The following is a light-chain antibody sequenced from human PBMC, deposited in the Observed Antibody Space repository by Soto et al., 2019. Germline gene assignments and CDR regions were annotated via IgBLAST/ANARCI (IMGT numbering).Light chain of an antibody. CDR1: QSVDSR. Sequence: ETVMTQSPAVLSVSPGERATLSCRASQSVDSRLAWYQQKPGQAPRLLIYGASTRATGIPARFSGSGSGTEFTLTLSSLQSEDSAIYYCQQFSDSPPERTFGQGTKVEVK. CDR3: QQFSDSPPERT. CDR2: GAS. V-gene: IGKV3-15*01. J-gene: IGKJ1*01.